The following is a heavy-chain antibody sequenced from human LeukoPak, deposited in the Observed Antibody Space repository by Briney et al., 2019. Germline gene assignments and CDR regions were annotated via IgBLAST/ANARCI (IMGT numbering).Heavy chain of an antibody. CDR2: MNPNSGNT. V-gene: IGHV1-8*01. Sequence: ASEKVSCKASGYTFTSCDINWVRQATGQGLEWMGWMNPNSGNTGYGQSIQGRITMTRDISIGTAYMELSNLTSEDTSIYYCTRGSSGRRDNWGEGTLVTVSA. CDR1: GYTFTSCD. CDR3: TRGSSGRRDN. D-gene: IGHD2-15*01. J-gene: IGHJ4*02.